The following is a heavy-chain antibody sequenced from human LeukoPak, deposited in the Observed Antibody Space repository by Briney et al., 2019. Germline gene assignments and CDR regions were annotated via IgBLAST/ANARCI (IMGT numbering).Heavy chain of an antibody. J-gene: IGHJ5*02. D-gene: IGHD3-16*01. CDR2: INPNSGGT. CDR1: GYTFNGYF. CDR3: ARSDVGDNWFDP. V-gene: IGHV1-2*02. Sequence: ASVKVSCKASGYTFNGYFMHWVRQAPGQGLEWMGWINPNSGGTNYAQKFQGRVTMTRDTSISTAYMELSRLRSDDTAVYYCARSDVGDNWFDPWGQGTLVTVSS.